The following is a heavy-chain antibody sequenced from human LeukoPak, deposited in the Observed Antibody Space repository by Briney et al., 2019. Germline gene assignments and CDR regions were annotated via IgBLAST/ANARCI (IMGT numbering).Heavy chain of an antibody. CDR2: ISAYNGNT. CDR3: ARDSSYDSSGYYPLAFDY. CDR1: GYTFTSYG. J-gene: IGHJ4*02. V-gene: IGHV1-18*01. Sequence: ASVKVSCKASGYTFTSYGISWVRQAPGQGLEWMGWISAYNGNTNYAQKLQGRVTMTTDTSTSTAYMELRSLRSDDTAVYYCARDSSYDSSGYYPLAFDYWGQGTLVTVSS. D-gene: IGHD3-22*01.